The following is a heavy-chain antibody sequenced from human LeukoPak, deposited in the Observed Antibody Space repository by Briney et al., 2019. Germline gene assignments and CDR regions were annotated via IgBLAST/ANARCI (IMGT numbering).Heavy chain of an antibody. CDR3: ARHLGTTYYYDSSGYYFGG. Sequence: GSLRLSCAASGFTFSSYGMHWVRQAPGKGLEWIGSIYYSGSTYYNPSLKSRVTISVDTSKNQFSLKLSSVTAADTAVYYCARHLGTTYYYDSSGYYFGGWGQGTLVTVSS. J-gene: IGHJ4*02. D-gene: IGHD3-22*01. CDR1: GFTFSSYG. V-gene: IGHV4-39*01. CDR2: IYYSGST.